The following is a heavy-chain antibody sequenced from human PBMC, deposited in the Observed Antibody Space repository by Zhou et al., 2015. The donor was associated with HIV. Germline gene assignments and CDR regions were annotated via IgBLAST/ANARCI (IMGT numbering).Heavy chain of an antibody. J-gene: IGHJ4*02. D-gene: IGHD5-18*01. Sequence: EVQLVESGGGLVKPGGVPETQACAASGFTCSNYGMNWVRQAPGKGLEWVSSISSSSSYISYADSVKGRFTISRDNAKNSLYLQMNSLRAEDTAVYYCARVNGPYSYGPYFFDYWGQGTLVTVSS. CDR3: ARVNGPYSYGPYFFDY. V-gene: IGHV3-21*01. CDR1: GFTCSNYG. CDR2: ISSSSSYI.